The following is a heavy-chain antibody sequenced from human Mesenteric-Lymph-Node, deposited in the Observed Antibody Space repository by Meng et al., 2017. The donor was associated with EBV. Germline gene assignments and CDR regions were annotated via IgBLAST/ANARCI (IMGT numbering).Heavy chain of an antibody. J-gene: IGHJ4*02. CDR2: IYPGDSDT. CDR3: VRPSYDGTGYYLYYFDY. CDR1: GYSFTSYW. D-gene: IGHD3-22*01. Sequence: GAEVKKPGESLKISCKGSGYSFTSYWIGWVRQMPGKGLEWMGIIYPGDSDTRYSPSFQGQVSISVDKSIATAYLQWSGLKASDTAIYYCVRPSYDGTGYYLYYFDYWGQGTLVTVSS. V-gene: IGHV5-51*03.